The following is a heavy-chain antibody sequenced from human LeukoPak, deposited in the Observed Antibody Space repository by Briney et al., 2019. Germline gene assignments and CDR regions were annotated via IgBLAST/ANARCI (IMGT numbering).Heavy chain of an antibody. J-gene: IGHJ4*02. V-gene: IGHV3-23*01. Sequence: PGGSLRLSCAASGFTFSSYAMSWVRQAPGKGLEWVSAISGSGGSTYYADSVKGRFTISRDNSKNTLYLQMNSLRAEDTAVYYCAKPQLRYFDWRTQTDYWGQGTLVTVSS. CDR1: GFTFSSYA. D-gene: IGHD3-9*01. CDR3: AKPQLRYFDWRTQTDY. CDR2: ISGSGGST.